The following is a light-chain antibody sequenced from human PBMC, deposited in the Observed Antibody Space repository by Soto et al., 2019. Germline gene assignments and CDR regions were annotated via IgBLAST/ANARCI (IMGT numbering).Light chain of an antibody. V-gene: IGKV3-20*01. J-gene: IGKJ2*01. CDR3: QLYGTSPLYT. CDR2: GAS. CDR1: QSISSSY. Sequence: EIVLTQSPGTLSLSPGERATLSCRASQSISSSYLAWYQRKPGQAPRLLIYGASSRATGIPDRFSGSGSGTDFTLTISRLEPDDFAVYYCQLYGTSPLYTFGQGTKLEIK.